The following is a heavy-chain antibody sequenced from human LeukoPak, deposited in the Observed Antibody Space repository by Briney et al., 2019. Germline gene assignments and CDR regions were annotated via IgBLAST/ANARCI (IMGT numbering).Heavy chain of an antibody. J-gene: IGHJ4*02. V-gene: IGHV3-33*01. CDR3: ARDPSGSWNDVGTFDS. CDR2: LWYDGANK. Sequence: GGFLRLSCAASGFTFSNYGMHWVRQAPGKGLEWVALLWYDGANKNYADSVKGRFTISRDNSKNTVYLQMTSLRAEDTALYYCARDPSGSWNDVGTFDSWGQGTLVSVSS. D-gene: IGHD1-1*01. CDR1: GFTFSNYG.